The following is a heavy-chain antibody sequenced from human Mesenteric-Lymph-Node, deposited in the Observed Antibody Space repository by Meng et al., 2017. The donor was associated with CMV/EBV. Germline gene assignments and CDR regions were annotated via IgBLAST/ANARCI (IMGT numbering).Heavy chain of an antibody. D-gene: IGHD1-26*01. CDR1: GFTFSDHY. CDR3: ARVGGSGSSNWFDP. J-gene: IGHJ5*02. V-gene: IGHV3-72*01. Sequence: GFTFSDHYMDWVRQAPGKGLEWVGRIRNKANNYITEYAASAKGRFTISRDNAKNSLYLQMNSLRAEDTALYYCARVGGSGSSNWFDPWGQGTLVTVSS. CDR2: IRNKANNYIT.